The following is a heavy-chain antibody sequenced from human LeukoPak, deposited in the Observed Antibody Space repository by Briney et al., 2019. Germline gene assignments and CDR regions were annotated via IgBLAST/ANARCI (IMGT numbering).Heavy chain of an antibody. Sequence: TSETLSLTCTVSGGSISSYYWSWIRQPPGKGLEWIGYIYYSGSTNYNPSLKSRVTISVDTSKNQFSLKLSSVTAADTAVYYCARARRYCSGGSCSTLYYFDYWGQGTLVTVSS. V-gene: IGHV4-59*01. CDR2: IYYSGST. J-gene: IGHJ4*02. CDR1: GGSISSYY. CDR3: ARARRYCSGGSCSTLYYFDY. D-gene: IGHD2-15*01.